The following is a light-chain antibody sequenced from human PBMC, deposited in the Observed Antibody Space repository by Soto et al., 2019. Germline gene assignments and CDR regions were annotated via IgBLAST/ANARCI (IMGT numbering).Light chain of an antibody. Sequence: EIVLTQSPGTLSLSPGERATLSCRASQSVSSSYLAWYQQKPGQAPRLLIYGASSSATGIPDRFSGSGSGPDFTLTISRLEPEDFAVYYCQQYGSSPRTFGQGTKVEI. CDR2: GAS. CDR1: QSVSSSY. CDR3: QQYGSSPRT. J-gene: IGKJ1*01. V-gene: IGKV3-20*01.